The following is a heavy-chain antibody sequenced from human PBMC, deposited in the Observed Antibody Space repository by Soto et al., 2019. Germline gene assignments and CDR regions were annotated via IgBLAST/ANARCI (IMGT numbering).Heavy chain of an antibody. CDR3: VKVLARGVGVPRFYFDS. V-gene: IGHV3-74*01. Sequence: LRLSCAASGFTFSNSWMHWVRQVSGKGLEWVSRINADGTSTSYADSVKGRFTISRDNAKNTLYLHVNSLRAEDTAVYYCVKVLARGVGVPRFYFDSWGQGALVTVS. J-gene: IGHJ4*02. CDR2: INADGTST. CDR1: GFTFSNSW. D-gene: IGHD2-2*01.